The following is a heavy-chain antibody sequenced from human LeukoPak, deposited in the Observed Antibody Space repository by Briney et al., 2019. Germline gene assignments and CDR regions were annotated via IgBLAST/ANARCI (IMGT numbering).Heavy chain of an antibody. CDR2: IKQDGSEK. J-gene: IGHJ4*02. CDR1: GFTFSSYW. D-gene: IGHD6-19*01. Sequence: GGSLRLSCAASGFTFSSYWMSWVRQAPGKGLEWVANIKQDGSEKYYVDSVKGRFTISRDNAKNSLYLQMNSLRAEDTAVYYCARDRGPWYSSGWDPFDYWGQGTLVSVSS. CDR3: ARDRGPWYSSGWDPFDY. V-gene: IGHV3-7*01.